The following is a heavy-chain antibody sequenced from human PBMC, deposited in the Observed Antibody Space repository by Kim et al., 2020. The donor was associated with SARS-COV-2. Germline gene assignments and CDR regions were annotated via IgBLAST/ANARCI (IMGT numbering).Heavy chain of an antibody. CDR3: TGHYHYDA. CDR2: SERS. Sequence: SERSDHNPSLKSRVTLSLDTSRNQFSLKLSSVTAADTAIYFCTGHYHYDAWGQGAVVTVSS. D-gene: IGHD3-22*01. J-gene: IGHJ4*02. V-gene: IGHV4-61*07.